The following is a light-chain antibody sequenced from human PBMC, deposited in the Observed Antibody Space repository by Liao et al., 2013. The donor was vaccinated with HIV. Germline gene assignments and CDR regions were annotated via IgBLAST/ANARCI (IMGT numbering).Light chain of an antibody. Sequence: SYELTQPPSVSVSPGQTARIPCSGDALPKQYAYWYQQKPGQAPVLVIYKDTERPSGIPARFSGSSSGTTVTLTISGVQAEDEADYYCQSADSSGTCPVFGGGTKLTVL. J-gene: IGLJ3*02. CDR2: KDT. V-gene: IGLV3-25*03. CDR1: ALPKQY. CDR3: QSADSSGTCPV.